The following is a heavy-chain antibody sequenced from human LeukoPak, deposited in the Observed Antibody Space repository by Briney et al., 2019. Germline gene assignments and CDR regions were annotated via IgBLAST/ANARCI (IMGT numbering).Heavy chain of an antibody. CDR3: QWELLDN. J-gene: IGHJ4*02. D-gene: IGHD1-26*01. CDR2: IYNDGRR. CDR1: GFTVRSNY. V-gene: IGHV3-53*04. Sequence: GGSLRLSCAASGFTVRSNYMSWVRQAPGKGLEWVSFIYNDGRRYYADSVKGRLTISRHNSKNMLYLQMNSLRPEDTAVYYCQWELLDNWGQGTLVTVSS.